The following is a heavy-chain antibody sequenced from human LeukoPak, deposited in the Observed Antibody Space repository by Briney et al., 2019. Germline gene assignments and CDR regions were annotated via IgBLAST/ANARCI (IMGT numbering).Heavy chain of an antibody. CDR1: GFTFSSYW. V-gene: IGHV3-23*01. D-gene: IGHD2-2*01. J-gene: IGHJ5*02. Sequence: GGSLRLSCAASGFTFSSYWMHWVRQAPGKGLEWVSAISGSGGSTYYADSVKGRFTISRDNSKNTLYLQMNSLRAEDTAVYYCAKSWYCSSTSCYSLGDWFDPWGQGTLVTVSS. CDR2: ISGSGGST. CDR3: AKSWYCSSTSCYSLGDWFDP.